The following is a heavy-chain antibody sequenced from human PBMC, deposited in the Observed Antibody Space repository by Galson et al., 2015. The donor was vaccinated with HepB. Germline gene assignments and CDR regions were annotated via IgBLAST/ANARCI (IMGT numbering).Heavy chain of an antibody. Sequence: SVKVSCKASGGTFSSYAISWVRQAPGQGLEWMGGIIPIFGTANYAQKFQGRVTITADESTSTAYMELNSLRSEDTAVYYCARERGLDSSSSHFDYWGQGTLVTVSS. CDR2: IIPIFGTA. V-gene: IGHV1-69*13. CDR3: ARERGLDSSSSHFDY. J-gene: IGHJ4*02. CDR1: GGTFSSYA. D-gene: IGHD6-6*01.